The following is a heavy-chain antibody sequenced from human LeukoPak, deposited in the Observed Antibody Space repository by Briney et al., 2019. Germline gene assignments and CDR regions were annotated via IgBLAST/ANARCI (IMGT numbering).Heavy chain of an antibody. V-gene: IGHV3-7*03. Sequence: PGGSLRLSCAASGFTFSSYWMSWVRQAPGKGLEWVANIKQDGSEKYYVDSVKGRFTISRDNAKNSLYLQMNSLRAEDTAVYYCASPGEAAPGSVQHWGQGTLVTVSS. D-gene: IGHD6-6*01. CDR2: IKQDGSEK. J-gene: IGHJ1*01. CDR1: GFTFSSYW. CDR3: ASPGEAAPGSVQH.